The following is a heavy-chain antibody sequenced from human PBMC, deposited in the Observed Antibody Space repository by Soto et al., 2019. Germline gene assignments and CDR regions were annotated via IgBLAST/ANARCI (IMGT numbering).Heavy chain of an antibody. J-gene: IGHJ4*02. CDR1: GGSFGGYY. Sequence: ASETLSLTCAVDGGSFGGYYWSWIRQPPGKGLEWIGEINHSGSTNYNPSLKSRVTISVDTSKNQFSLKLSSVTAADTAVYYCARSGQTYYDYIWGSYRDFHYWGQGTLVTVS. CDR2: INHSGST. CDR3: ARSGQTYYDYIWGSYRDFHY. V-gene: IGHV4-34*01. D-gene: IGHD3-16*02.